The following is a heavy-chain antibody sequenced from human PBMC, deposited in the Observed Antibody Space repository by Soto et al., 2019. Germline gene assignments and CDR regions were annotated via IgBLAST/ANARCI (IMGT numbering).Heavy chain of an antibody. CDR1: GYTFISYG. V-gene: IGHV1-18*04. J-gene: IGHJ3*02. D-gene: IGHD3-10*01. Sequence: QVQLVQSGAEVKKPGASVKVSCKASGYTFISYGISWVRQAPGQGLEWMGWISAYNGNTNYAQKVQGRVTMTTDTSTSTAYMERKSLRADDTAVYYGARDFVPGRMVRGVSAFDIWGQGTMVTVSS. CDR3: ARDFVPGRMVRGVSAFDI. CDR2: ISAYNGNT.